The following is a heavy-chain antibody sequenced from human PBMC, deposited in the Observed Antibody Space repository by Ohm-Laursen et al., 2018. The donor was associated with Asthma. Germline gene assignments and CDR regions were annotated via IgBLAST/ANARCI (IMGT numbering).Heavy chain of an antibody. D-gene: IGHD3-22*01. J-gene: IGHJ3*01. CDR3: TRGEYSDSRILAFDL. CDR2: ISTASTFI. Sequence: SLRLSCAAPGYTFSRYSIHWIRQAPGKGLEWVASISTASTFIYYADSVRGRFTTSRDNAKNSLYLQMNSLRAEDTAVYYCTRGEYSDSRILAFDLWGQGTRVTVSS. CDR1: GYTFSRYS. V-gene: IGHV3-21*01.